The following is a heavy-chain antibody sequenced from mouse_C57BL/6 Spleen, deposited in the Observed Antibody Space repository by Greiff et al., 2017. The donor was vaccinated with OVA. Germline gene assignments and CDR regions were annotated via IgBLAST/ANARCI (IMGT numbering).Heavy chain of an antibody. J-gene: IGHJ4*01. V-gene: IGHV5-4*01. CDR3: ARDGSNYYYAMDY. CDR2: ISDGGSYT. CDR1: GFTFSSYA. D-gene: IGHD2-5*01. Sequence: DVKLVESGGGLVKPGGSLKLSCAASGFTFSSYAMSWVRQTPEKRLEWVATISDGGSYTYYPDNVKGRFTISRDNAKNNLYLQMSHLKSEDTAMYYCARDGSNYYYAMDYWGQGTSVTVSS.